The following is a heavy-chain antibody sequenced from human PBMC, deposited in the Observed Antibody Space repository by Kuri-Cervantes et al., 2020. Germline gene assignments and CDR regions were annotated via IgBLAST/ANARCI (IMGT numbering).Heavy chain of an antibody. CDR3: ARLGDLWFGYYGMDV. J-gene: IGHJ6*02. D-gene: IGHD3-10*01. Sequence: GGSLRLSCAASGFTFSSYWMSWVRQAPGKGLEWVANIKQDGSEKYYVDSVKGRFTISRDNAKNSLYLQMNSLRAEDTAVYYCARLGDLWFGYYGMDVWGQGTTVTVSS. CDR1: GFTFSSYW. CDR2: IKQDGSEK. V-gene: IGHV3-7*01.